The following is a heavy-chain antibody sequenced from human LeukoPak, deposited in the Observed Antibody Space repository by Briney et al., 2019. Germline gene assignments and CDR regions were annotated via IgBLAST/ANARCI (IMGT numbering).Heavy chain of an antibody. V-gene: IGHV3-30*19. J-gene: IGHJ4*02. Sequence: GGSLRLSCAASGFTLANYGMHWVRQAPGKGLEWVAVISHDGSNKYYADSVKGRFTISRDNSKNTLYLQMNSLRAEDTAVYYCARSLIVGANYFDYWGQGTLVTVSS. CDR3: ARSLIVGANYFDY. D-gene: IGHD1-26*01. CDR1: GFTLANYG. CDR2: ISHDGSNK.